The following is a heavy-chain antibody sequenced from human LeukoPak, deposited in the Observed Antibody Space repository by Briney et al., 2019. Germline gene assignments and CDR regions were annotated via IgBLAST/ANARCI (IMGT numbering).Heavy chain of an antibody. Sequence: GGSLRLSCAASGFTFSSYWMSWVRQAPGKGLEWVANIKQDGSDKYYVDSVKGRFSISRDNAENSLYLQMNSLRAEDTAVYYCARDTNYYDSSGYYDYWGQGTLVTVSS. D-gene: IGHD3-22*01. CDR2: IKQDGSDK. CDR1: GFTFSSYW. J-gene: IGHJ4*02. V-gene: IGHV3-7*01. CDR3: ARDTNYYDSSGYYDY.